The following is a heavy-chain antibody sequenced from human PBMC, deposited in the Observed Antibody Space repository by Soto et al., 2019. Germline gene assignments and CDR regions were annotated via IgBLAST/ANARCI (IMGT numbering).Heavy chain of an antibody. CDR1: GGIFTNYT. D-gene: IGHD1-26*01. V-gene: IGHV1-69*02. Sequence: QVQLEQSGAEMKRPGSSVKVSCETSGGIFTNYTFSWVRQAPGQGLEWMGWIIPVLNVANYAQKFQGRIAVTADQSTSTAFLELTDLISEDTAIYFCARAPTASSPFDYWGQGTLVTVSS. CDR2: IIPVLNVA. J-gene: IGHJ4*02. CDR3: ARAPTASSPFDY.